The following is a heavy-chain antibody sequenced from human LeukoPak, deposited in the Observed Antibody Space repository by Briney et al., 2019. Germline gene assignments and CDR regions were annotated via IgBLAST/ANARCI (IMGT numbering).Heavy chain of an antibody. J-gene: IGHJ4*02. CDR1: GYTFTSYD. D-gene: IGHD4-11*01. CDR2: MNPNSGNT. V-gene: IGHV1-8*01. CDR3: ARGRRSRAVTKAPPDY. Sequence: ASVKASCEASGYTFTSYDINWVRQATGQGLEWMGWMNPNSGNTGYAQKFQGRVTMTRNTSISTAYMELSSLRSEDTAVYYCARGRRSRAVTKAPPDYWGQGTLVTVSS.